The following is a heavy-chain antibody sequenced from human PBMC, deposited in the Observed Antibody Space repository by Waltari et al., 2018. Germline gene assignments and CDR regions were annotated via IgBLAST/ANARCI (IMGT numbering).Heavy chain of an antibody. V-gene: IGHV3-49*04. CDR1: GFTFGDYA. D-gene: IGHD1-26*01. CDR2: IRSKAYGGTT. Sequence: EVQLVESGGGLVQPGRSLRLSCTASGFTFGDYAMSWVRQAPGKGLEWVGFIRSKAYGGTTEYAASVKGRFTISRDDSKSIAYLQMNSLKTEDTAVYYCTRRAGGSHHWGQGTLVTVSS. J-gene: IGHJ5*02. CDR3: TRRAGGSHH.